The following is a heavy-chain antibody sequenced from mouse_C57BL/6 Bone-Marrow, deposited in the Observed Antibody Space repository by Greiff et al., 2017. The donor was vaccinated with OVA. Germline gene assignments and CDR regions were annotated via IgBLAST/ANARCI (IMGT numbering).Heavy chain of an antibody. J-gene: IGHJ2*01. D-gene: IGHD5-1*01. CDR2: IYPSDSET. Sequence: VKLQQSGAELVRPGSSVKLSCKASGYTFTSYWMDWVKQRPGQGLEWIGNIYPSDSETHYNQKFKDKATLTVDKSSSTAYMQLSSLTSEDSAVYYCARSGVPDYWGQGTTLTVSS. V-gene: IGHV1-61*01. CDR1: GYTFTSYW. CDR3: ARSGVPDY.